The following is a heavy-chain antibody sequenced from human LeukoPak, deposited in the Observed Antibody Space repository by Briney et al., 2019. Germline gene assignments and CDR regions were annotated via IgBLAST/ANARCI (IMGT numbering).Heavy chain of an antibody. Sequence: PSETLSLTCGVYGGSFSGYYWNWIRQPPGKGLEWIGEINHSGSTNYNPSLKSRVTISVDMSKNQNSLKLSSVTAADTAVYYCARAPGTYYRNYYYYGMDVWGQGTTVTVSS. CDR2: INHSGST. J-gene: IGHJ6*02. CDR3: ARAPGTYYRNYYYYGMDV. V-gene: IGHV4-34*01. CDR1: GGSFSGYY. D-gene: IGHD3-10*01.